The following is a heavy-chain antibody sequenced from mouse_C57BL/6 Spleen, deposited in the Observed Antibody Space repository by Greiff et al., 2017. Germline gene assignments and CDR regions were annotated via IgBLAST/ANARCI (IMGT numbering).Heavy chain of an antibody. CDR1: GYTFTDYE. CDR3: TRGYYGPRYWYFDV. V-gene: IGHV1-15*01. J-gene: IGHJ1*03. Sequence: VQLQQSGAELVRPGASVTLSCKASGYTFTDYEMHWVKQTPVHGLEWIGAIDPETGGTAYNQKFKGKAILTADKSSSTAYMELRSLTSADSAVYYCTRGYYGPRYWYFDVWGTGTTVTVSA. CDR2: IDPETGGT. D-gene: IGHD1-1*01.